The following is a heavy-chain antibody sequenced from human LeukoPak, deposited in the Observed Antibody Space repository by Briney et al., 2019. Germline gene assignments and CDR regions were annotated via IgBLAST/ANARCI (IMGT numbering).Heavy chain of an antibody. V-gene: IGHV3-15*01. CDR1: GFTFSNYW. Sequence: GGSLRLSCAASGFTFSNYWMHWVRQAPGKGLEWVGRIKSKNDGGTTDYAAPVKGRFTISRDDSKNTLYLQMNSLKTEDTAVYYCTTVSSYWGQGTLVTVSS. CDR3: TTVSSY. D-gene: IGHD6-6*01. J-gene: IGHJ4*02. CDR2: IKSKNDGGTT.